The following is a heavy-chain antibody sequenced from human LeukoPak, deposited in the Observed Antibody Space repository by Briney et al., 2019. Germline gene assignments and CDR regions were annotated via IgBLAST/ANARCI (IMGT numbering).Heavy chain of an antibody. Sequence: PGGSLRLSCAASGSTFSRYSMNWVRQAPGKGLEWVSSISSSSSFIYYADSVKGRFTISRDNAKNSLYLQMNSLRAEDTAVYYCARDPPLGSCSTISCPHLDYWGQGTLVTVPS. D-gene: IGHD2-2*01. CDR1: GSTFSRYS. CDR3: ARDPPLGSCSTISCPHLDY. CDR2: ISSSSSFI. J-gene: IGHJ4*02. V-gene: IGHV3-21*01.